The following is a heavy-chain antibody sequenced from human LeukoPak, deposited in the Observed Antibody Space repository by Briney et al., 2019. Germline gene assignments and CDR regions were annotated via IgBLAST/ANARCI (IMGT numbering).Heavy chain of an antibody. Sequence: GGSLRLSCTASGFTFSSYSMNWVRQAPGKGLEWVSYISSSGSTIYYADSVKGRFTISRDNAKNSLYLQMNSLRAEDTAVYYCAELGITMIGGVWGKGTAVTISS. CDR2: ISSSGSTI. J-gene: IGHJ6*04. V-gene: IGHV3-48*04. CDR1: GFTFSSYS. D-gene: IGHD3-10*02. CDR3: AELGITMIGGV.